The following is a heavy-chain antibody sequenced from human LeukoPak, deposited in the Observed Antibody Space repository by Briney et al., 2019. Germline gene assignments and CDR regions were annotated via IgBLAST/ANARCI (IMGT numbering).Heavy chain of an antibody. Sequence: SVKVSCKASGGTLSSYAISWVRQAPGQGLEWMGGIIPIFGTANYAQKFQGRVTITADESTSTAYMELSSLRSEDTAVYYCASYAESSGWLTPFDYWGQGTLVTVSS. V-gene: IGHV1-69*13. D-gene: IGHD6-19*01. CDR2: IIPIFGTA. CDR3: ASYAESSGWLTPFDY. J-gene: IGHJ4*02. CDR1: GGTLSSYA.